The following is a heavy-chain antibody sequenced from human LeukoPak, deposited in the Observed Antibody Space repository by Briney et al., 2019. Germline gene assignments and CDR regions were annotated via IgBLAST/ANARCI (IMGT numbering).Heavy chain of an antibody. CDR1: GYSFTSYW. V-gene: IGHV5-51*01. D-gene: IGHD4-23*01. Sequence: PGESLKISCEGSGYSFTSYWIGWVRQMPGKGLEWMGIIYPGDSDTRYSPSFQGQVTISADKSISTAYLQWSSLKASDTAMYYCARHSHLLRWYNDPFDYWGQGTLVTVSS. CDR3: ARHSHLLRWYNDPFDY. J-gene: IGHJ4*02. CDR2: IYPGDSDT.